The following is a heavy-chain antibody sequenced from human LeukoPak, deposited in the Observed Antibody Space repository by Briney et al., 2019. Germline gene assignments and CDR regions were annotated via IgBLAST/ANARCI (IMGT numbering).Heavy chain of an antibody. CDR3: ARDSRSRPPITIFGVVTKAFDY. D-gene: IGHD3-3*01. V-gene: IGHV4-4*07. CDR1: GGSISSYY. CDR2: IYTRGST. Sequence: SETLSLTCTGSGGSISSYYWSWIRQPAGKGLEWMGRIYTRGSTNYNPSLKGRVTMSVDTSQNPLSLKLSSVTAADTAVYYRARDSRSRPPITIFGVVTKAFDYWGQGTLVTVSS. J-gene: IGHJ4*02.